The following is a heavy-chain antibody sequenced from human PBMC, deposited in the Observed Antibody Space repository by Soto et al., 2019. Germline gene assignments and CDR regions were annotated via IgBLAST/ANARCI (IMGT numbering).Heavy chain of an antibody. Sequence: GGSLRLSCAASGFTFSSYGMHWVRQAPGKGLEWVAVISYDGSNKYYADSVKGRFTISRDNSKNTLYLQMNSLRAEDTAVYYCAKDRGYGVIRTKSLYSGMHVWGQGTTVTVSS. J-gene: IGHJ6*02. CDR3: AKDRGYGVIRTKSLYSGMHV. CDR2: ISYDGSNK. V-gene: IGHV3-30*18. CDR1: GFTFSSYG. D-gene: IGHD3-10*01.